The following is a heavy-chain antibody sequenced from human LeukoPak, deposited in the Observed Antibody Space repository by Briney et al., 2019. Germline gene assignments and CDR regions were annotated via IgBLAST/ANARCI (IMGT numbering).Heavy chain of an antibody. CDR1: GFTFSSYA. CDR3: ARDAAGGGDAFDI. CDR2: ISGSGGST. Sequence: GGSLRLSCAASGFTFSSYAMSWVRQAPGKGLEWVSAISGSGGSTYYADSVKGRFTISRDNAKNSLYLQMNSLRAEDTAVYYCARDAAGGGDAFDIWGQGTMVTVSS. V-gene: IGHV3-23*01. J-gene: IGHJ3*02.